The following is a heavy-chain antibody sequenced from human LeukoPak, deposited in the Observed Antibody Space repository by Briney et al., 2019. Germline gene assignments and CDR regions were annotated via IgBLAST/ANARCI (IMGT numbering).Heavy chain of an antibody. CDR1: GFSFSVYA. D-gene: IGHD3-10*01. Sequence: GGSLRLSCAASGFSFSVYAMTWVRQAPGEGLEWVSAISGSGVNTYYADSVKGRFTISRDNSKNTLYLQMNSLRAEDTAVYYCARVIGGLRGAIYGMDVWGQGTTVTVSS. CDR2: ISGSGVNT. V-gene: IGHV3-23*01. J-gene: IGHJ6*02. CDR3: ARVIGGLRGAIYGMDV.